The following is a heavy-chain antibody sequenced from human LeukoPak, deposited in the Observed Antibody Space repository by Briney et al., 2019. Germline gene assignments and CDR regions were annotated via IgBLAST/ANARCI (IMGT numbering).Heavy chain of an antibody. CDR2: IYYSGTT. J-gene: IGHJ6*03. D-gene: IGHD4-11*01. CDR1: GGSISSSCYY. V-gene: IGHV4-39*01. Sequence: SETLSLTCTVSGGSISSSCYYWGWVRQPPGRGLEWIGSIYYSGTTYYNPSLKSRVTISVDTSKNQFSLRLGSVTAADTAVYYCARLRYSNPIYYYMDVWGKGTTVTVSS. CDR3: ARLRYSNPIYYYMDV.